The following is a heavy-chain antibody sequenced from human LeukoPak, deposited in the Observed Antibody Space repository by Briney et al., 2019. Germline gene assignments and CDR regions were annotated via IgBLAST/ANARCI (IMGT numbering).Heavy chain of an antibody. D-gene: IGHD6-13*01. Sequence: SETLSLTCSVSGGSFSGGMCSWSCIRQPPGEGLEWIAYISDSGGSDYNPSLRGRVTISLYTSKNQFSLRLTSVTAADTAVYYCARVPGAGTGLDYWGQGTLVTVSS. J-gene: IGHJ4*02. V-gene: IGHV4-61*01. CDR1: GGSFSGGMCS. CDR3: ARVPGAGTGLDY. CDR2: ISDSGGS.